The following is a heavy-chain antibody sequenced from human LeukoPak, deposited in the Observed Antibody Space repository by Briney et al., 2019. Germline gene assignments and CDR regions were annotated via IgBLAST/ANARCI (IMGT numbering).Heavy chain of an antibody. J-gene: IGHJ2*01. D-gene: IGHD3-22*01. CDR1: GYNFLNYW. Sequence: GESLKISCKTSGYNFLNYWIGWVRQMPGKGLEWMGIIYPDDSHTRYSPSFEGQVSISVDKSSGTAYLQWGTLKASDSAIYYCARRDSSVYLDWYFDLWGRGTLVTVSS. CDR3: ARRDSSVYLDWYFDL. CDR2: IYPDDSHT. V-gene: IGHV5-51*01.